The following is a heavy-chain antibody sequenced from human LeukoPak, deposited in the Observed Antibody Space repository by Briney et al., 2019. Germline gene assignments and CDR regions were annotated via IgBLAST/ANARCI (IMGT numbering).Heavy chain of an antibody. CDR3: ARSDDDDYGGNGDY. Sequence: PGGSLRLSCAASGFTFDDYGMSWVRQAPGKGLEWVSGINWNGGSTGYADSVKGRFTISRDNAKNSLYLQMNSLRAEDTALYYCARSDDDDYGGNGDYWGQGNPGHRLL. CDR2: INWNGGST. D-gene: IGHD4-23*01. CDR1: GFTFDDYG. J-gene: IGHJ4*02. V-gene: IGHV3-20*04.